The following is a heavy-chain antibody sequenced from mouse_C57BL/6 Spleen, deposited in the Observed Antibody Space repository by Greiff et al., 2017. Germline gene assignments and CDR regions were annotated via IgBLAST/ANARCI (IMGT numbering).Heavy chain of an antibody. CDR3: TGEGYGSSYDY. J-gene: IGHJ2*01. Sequence: EVKLVESGGGLVQPGGSMKLSCVASGFTFSNYWMNWVRQSPEKGLEWVAQIRLKSDNYATHYAESVKGRFTISRDDSKSSVYLQMNNLRAEDTGSYYCTGEGYGSSYDYWGQGTTLTVSS. D-gene: IGHD1-1*01. CDR1: GFTFSNYW. V-gene: IGHV6-3*01. CDR2: IRLKSDNYAT.